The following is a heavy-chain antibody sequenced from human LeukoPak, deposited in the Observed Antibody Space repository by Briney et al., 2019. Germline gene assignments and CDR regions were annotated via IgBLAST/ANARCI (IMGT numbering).Heavy chain of an antibody. J-gene: IGHJ4*02. CDR1: GFTFSSYA. V-gene: IGHV3-23*01. Sequence: PGGSLRLSCAASGFTFSSYAMSWVRQAPGKGLEWVSAISASGGSTYYADSVKGRFTISRDNSKDTLYLQMTSLRAEDTAIYYCAKGPYGDPIHYFDYWGQGTLVTVSS. D-gene: IGHD4-17*01. CDR3: AKGPYGDPIHYFDY. CDR2: ISASGGST.